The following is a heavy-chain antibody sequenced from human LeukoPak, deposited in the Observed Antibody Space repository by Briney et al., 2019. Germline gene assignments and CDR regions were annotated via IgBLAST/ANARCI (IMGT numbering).Heavy chain of an antibody. J-gene: IGHJ3*02. CDR3: ERVVPECAFDI. Sequence: ASVKVSCKASGYTFTGYYMHWVRQAPGQGLEWMGWINPNSGGKNYEQKFQGRVTMTRDTSISTAYMELSRLRSDDTAVYYCERVVPECAFDIWGQGTMVTVSS. CDR2: INPNSGGK. CDR1: GYTFTGYY. V-gene: IGHV1-2*02. D-gene: IGHD2-2*01.